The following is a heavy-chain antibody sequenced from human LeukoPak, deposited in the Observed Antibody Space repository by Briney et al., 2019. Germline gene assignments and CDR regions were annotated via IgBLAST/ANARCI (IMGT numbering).Heavy chain of an antibody. CDR1: GGSISSSSYY. J-gene: IGHJ4*02. Sequence: SETLSLTCTVSGGSISSSSYYWGWIRQPPGKGLEWIGSISYVGSTYNNPSLKGRVTISVDTSKNQFSLKLSSVTAADTAVYYCASRSSIWSGYQDTLYYFDSWGQGTLVTVSS. V-gene: IGHV4-39*07. CDR3: ASRSSIWSGYQDTLYYFDS. D-gene: IGHD3-3*01. CDR2: ISYVGST.